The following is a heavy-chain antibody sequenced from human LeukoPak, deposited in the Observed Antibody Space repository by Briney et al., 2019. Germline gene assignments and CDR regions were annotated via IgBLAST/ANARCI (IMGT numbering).Heavy chain of an antibody. J-gene: IGHJ5*02. D-gene: IGHD6-6*01. CDR1: GYTFTSYY. V-gene: IGHV1-46*01. CDR3: ARGSSNVAARNNWFDP. CDR2: INPSGGST. Sequence: GASVKVSCKASGYTFTSYYMHWVRQAPGQGLEWMGLINPSGGSTSYAQKFQGRVTMTRDMSTSTVYMELSSLRSEDTAVYYCARGSSNVAARNNWFDPWGQGTLVTVSS.